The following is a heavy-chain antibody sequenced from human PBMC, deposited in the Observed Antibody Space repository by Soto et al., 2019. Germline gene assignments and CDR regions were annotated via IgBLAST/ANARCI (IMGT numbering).Heavy chain of an antibody. D-gene: IGHD2-2*01. J-gene: IGHJ4*02. V-gene: IGHV3-7*03. CDR1: GFTFSDYW. CDR2: IKFDGSEK. CDR3: VKDGGYCSSSTCYAPRNHYFDS. Sequence: GGSLRLSCEASGFTFSDYWMSWVRQAPGKGPEWVANIKFDGSEKQYVDSVRGRFTISRDNSRSSLPLQMNSLRAGDTAVYYCVKDGGYCSSSTCYAPRNHYFDSWGQGTLVTVSS.